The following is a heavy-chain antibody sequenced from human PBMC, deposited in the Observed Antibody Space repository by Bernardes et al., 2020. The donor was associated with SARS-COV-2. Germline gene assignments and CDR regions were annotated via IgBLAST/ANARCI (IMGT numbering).Heavy chain of an antibody. Sequence: GGSLRLSCAASGFTFNNYAMNWVRQAPGKGLEWVSSISDSGGSTNYADSVKGRFTISRDNSKNMLFLQMNSLRAEDTAVYYCAKDRSTMIVVVIDYWGQGALVTGSA. CDR3: AKDRSTMIVVVIDY. V-gene: IGHV3-23*01. CDR1: GFTFNNYA. CDR2: ISDSGGST. J-gene: IGHJ4*02. D-gene: IGHD3-22*01.